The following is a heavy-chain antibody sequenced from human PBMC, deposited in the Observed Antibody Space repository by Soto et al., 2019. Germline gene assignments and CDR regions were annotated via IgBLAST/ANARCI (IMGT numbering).Heavy chain of an antibody. V-gene: IGHV4-4*07. D-gene: IGHD6-6*01. J-gene: IGHJ4*02. CDR1: GGSISGFY. Sequence: SETLSLTCTVSGGSISGFYWNWFRQPAGKGLEWIGRIHTGGTTNYKPSLRSRVTMSVDTPKNQFSLKLSSVTAADTAVYYCASISSSDYVSFDYWGQGTLVTVSS. CDR2: IHTGGTT. CDR3: ASISSSDYVSFDY.